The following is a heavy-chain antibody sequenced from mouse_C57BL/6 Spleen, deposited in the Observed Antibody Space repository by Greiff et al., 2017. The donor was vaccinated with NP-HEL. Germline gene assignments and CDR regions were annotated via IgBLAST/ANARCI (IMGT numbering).Heavy chain of an antibody. J-gene: IGHJ4*01. Sequence: QVQLKQSGTELVKPGASVKLSCKASGYTFTSYWMHWVKQRPGQGLEWIGNINPSNGGTNYNEKFKSKATLTVDKSSSTAYMQLSSLTSEDSAVYYCARSGYGSSYDAMDYWGQGTSVTVSS. CDR3: ARSGYGSSYDAMDY. CDR2: INPSNGGT. CDR1: GYTFTSYW. V-gene: IGHV1-53*01. D-gene: IGHD1-1*01.